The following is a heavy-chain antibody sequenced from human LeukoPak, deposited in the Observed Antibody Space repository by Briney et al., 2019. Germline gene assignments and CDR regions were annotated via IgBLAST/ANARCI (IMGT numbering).Heavy chain of an antibody. CDR1: GLSLSNKY. CDR3: TTRPESFRGYSDY. V-gene: IGHV3-66*01. J-gene: IGHJ4*02. Sequence: GGSLTLLCAASGLSLSNKYVMCARQAGGEGVEGVSGIYNGDHTHYADSVRRRFTISSDSSKNTLYLQMNSLGDDDAVVYYCTTRPESFRGYSDYWGQGTLVTVSS. D-gene: IGHD3-16*01. CDR2: IYNGDHT.